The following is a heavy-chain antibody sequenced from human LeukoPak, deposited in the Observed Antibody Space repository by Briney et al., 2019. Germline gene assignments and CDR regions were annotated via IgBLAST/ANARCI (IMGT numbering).Heavy chain of an antibody. J-gene: IGHJ5*02. CDR2: IYPGDSDT. D-gene: IGHD2-2*01. Sequence: GESLKISCQGSGYSFTTYWIGWVRQMPGKGLEWMGIIYPGDSDTRYSPSFQGQVTIPADKSISTAYLQWSSLKASDTAMYYCARHESQLLNQNWFDPWGQGTLVTVSS. CDR3: ARHESQLLNQNWFDP. V-gene: IGHV5-51*01. CDR1: GYSFTTYW.